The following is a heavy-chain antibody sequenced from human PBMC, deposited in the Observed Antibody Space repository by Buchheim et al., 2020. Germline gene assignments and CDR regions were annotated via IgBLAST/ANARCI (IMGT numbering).Heavy chain of an antibody. CDR2: ISYSGRT. D-gene: IGHD3-9*01. CDR1: GGSISSANW. Sequence: QVQLQESGPGLVKPSGTLSLTCAVSGGSISSANWWYWVRQPPGKGLEWIGEISYSGRTIYNPSLKSRVTISRDASKNPFSPKLTSVTAADMAVYYCACSTGSWKVDYWGQGTL. J-gene: IGHJ4*02. V-gene: IGHV4-4*02. CDR3: ACSTGSWKVDY.